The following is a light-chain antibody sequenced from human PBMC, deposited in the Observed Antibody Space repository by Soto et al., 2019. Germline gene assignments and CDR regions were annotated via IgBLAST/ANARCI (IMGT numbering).Light chain of an antibody. J-gene: IGKJ4*01. Sequence: EIVLTQSPATLSLSPGERATLSCRASQSVSSYLAWYQQKPGQAPRLLIYDASNRATGIPARFSGSGSGTDFTLTISSLEPEDFAVYYCQQRSNWPQNTFGGGTKVEIK. CDR1: QSVSSY. CDR3: QQRSNWPQNT. CDR2: DAS. V-gene: IGKV3-11*01.